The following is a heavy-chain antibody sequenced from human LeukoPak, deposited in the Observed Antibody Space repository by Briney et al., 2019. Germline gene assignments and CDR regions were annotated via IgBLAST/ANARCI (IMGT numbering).Heavy chain of an antibody. CDR3: ATLTGPHCNWFDP. Sequence: TSETLSLTCTVSGGSISSGDYYWSWIRQPPGKGLEWIGYIYYSGSTYYNPSLKSRVTISVDTSKNQFSLKLSSVTAADTAVYYCATLTGPHCNWFDPWGQGTLVTVSS. J-gene: IGHJ5*02. D-gene: IGHD1-20*01. V-gene: IGHV4-30-4*08. CDR2: IYYSGST. CDR1: GGSISSGDYY.